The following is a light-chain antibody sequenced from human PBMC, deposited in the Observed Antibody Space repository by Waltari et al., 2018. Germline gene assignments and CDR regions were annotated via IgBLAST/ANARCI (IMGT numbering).Light chain of an antibody. CDR2: GAS. CDR3: QQYHNWPPWT. V-gene: IGKV3-15*01. CDR1: QSVTSN. J-gene: IGKJ1*01. Sequence: EIVMTQSPATLPVSPGERATLSCRTSQSVTSNLAWYQQKPGQAPRLLIYGASTRAPGIPARFSGSGSGTEFTLSINSLQSEDFAIYYCQQYHNWPPWTFGQGTKVE.